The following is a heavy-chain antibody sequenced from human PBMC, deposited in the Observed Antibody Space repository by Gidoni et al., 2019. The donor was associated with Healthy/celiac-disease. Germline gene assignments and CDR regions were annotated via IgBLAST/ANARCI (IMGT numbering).Heavy chain of an antibody. CDR3: ARGRGCSSTSCTSWFDP. D-gene: IGHD2-2*01. Sequence: QVQLQQWGAGLLKPSETLSLTCAVYGGSFRGYYWSWIRQPPGKGLEWIGEINHSGSTNYNPSLKSRVTISVDTSKNQFSLKLSSVTAADTAVYYCARGRGCSSTSCTSWFDPWGQGTLVTVSA. J-gene: IGHJ5*02. CDR1: GGSFRGYY. V-gene: IGHV4-34*01. CDR2: INHSGST.